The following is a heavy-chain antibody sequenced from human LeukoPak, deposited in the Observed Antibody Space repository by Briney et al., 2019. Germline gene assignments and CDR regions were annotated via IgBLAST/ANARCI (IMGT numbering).Heavy chain of an antibody. CDR3: ARGIAVADYYYYYGMDV. D-gene: IGHD6-19*01. J-gene: IGHJ6*02. CDR2: INHSGST. CDR1: GGSFSGYY. Sequence: SETLSLTCAVYGGSFSGYYWSWIRQPPGKGLEWIGEINHSGSTNYNPSLKSRVTISVDKSKNQFSLKLSSVTAADTAVYYCARGIAVADYYYYYGMDVWGQGTTVTVSS. V-gene: IGHV4-34*01.